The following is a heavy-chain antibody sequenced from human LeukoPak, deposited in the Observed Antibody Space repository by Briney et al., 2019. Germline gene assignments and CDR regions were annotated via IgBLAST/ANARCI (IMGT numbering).Heavy chain of an antibody. D-gene: IGHD3-10*01. CDR2: IYAKTGAT. Sequence: GASVKVSCKASGYTFTDNYIHWVRQAPGQGLEWLGWIYAKTGATKKAQKFQGRVTMARDTSINTAYMDLYSLNSDDTAVYYCARDAFGGDSFETWGQGTMVTVSS. J-gene: IGHJ3*02. CDR1: GYTFTDNY. CDR3: ARDAFGGDSFET. V-gene: IGHV1-2*02.